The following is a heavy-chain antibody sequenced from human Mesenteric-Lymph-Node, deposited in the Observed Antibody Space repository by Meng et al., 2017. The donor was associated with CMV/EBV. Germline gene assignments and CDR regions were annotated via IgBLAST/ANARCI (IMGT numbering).Heavy chain of an antibody. Sequence: GALSGVSLSTTGVGVGWIRQPPGKALEWLALIFWDDDKRYSPPLKSRLTITKDTSKNQVVLTMTNLDSVDTATYYCVRRRDVVHFDYWGQGTLVTVSS. J-gene: IGHJ4*02. CDR1: GVSLSTTGVG. D-gene: IGHD2-15*01. V-gene: IGHV2-5*02. CDR2: IFWDDDK. CDR3: VRRRDVVHFDY.